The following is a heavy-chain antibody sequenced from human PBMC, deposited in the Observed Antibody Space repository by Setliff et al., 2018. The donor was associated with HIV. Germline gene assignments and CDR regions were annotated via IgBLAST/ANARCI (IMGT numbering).Heavy chain of an antibody. Sequence: KPSETLSLTCAVYGGSFSGYYWSWIRQPPGKGLEWIGEINHSGSTNYNPSLKSRVTISVDTSKNQFSLQLSSVTAADTAVYYCAREGYSSSWNYYYYMDVWGKGTTVTVSS. CDR1: GGSFSGYY. V-gene: IGHV4-34*01. CDR3: AREGYSSSWNYYYYMDV. D-gene: IGHD6-13*01. CDR2: INHSGST. J-gene: IGHJ6*03.